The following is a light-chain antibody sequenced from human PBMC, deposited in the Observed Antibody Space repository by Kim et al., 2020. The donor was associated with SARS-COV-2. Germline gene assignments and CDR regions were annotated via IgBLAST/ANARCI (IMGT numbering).Light chain of an antibody. V-gene: IGKV3-20*01. CDR3: QQYHTPPRT. CDR2: GAS. J-gene: IGKJ5*01. Sequence: LSPGETATLSCRASQSVSSSSLAWYQQKPGLAPRLLIYGASRRATGIPDRFSGSGSGTDFTLTISRLEPEAFAVYYYQQYHTPPRTFG. CDR1: QSVSSSS.